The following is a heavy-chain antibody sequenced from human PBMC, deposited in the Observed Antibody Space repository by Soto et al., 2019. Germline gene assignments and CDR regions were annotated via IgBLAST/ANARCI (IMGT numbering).Heavy chain of an antibody. CDR3: ARQSLSSSAFDF. J-gene: IGHJ4*02. V-gene: IGHV5-51*01. Sequence: EVQLVQSEAEVKKPGESQKIPCKVSGYSFVNYWIGWVRQMPGKGLEWMGNIYPGDSDTDYSPSFQGRVTISADKSITTAYLQWSSLQASDTAIYYCARQSLSSSAFDFWGQGTLVTVSS. CDR2: IYPGDSDT. D-gene: IGHD6-13*01. CDR1: GYSFVNYW.